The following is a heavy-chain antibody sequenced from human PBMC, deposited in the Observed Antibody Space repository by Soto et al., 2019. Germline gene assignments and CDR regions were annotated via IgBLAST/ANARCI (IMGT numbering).Heavy chain of an antibody. CDR2: IGYDGIKK. CDR3: ARDRTWIPTGGSYYFDY. CDR1: GFTFSSYG. J-gene: IGHJ4*02. D-gene: IGHD5-18*01. V-gene: IGHV3-33*01. Sequence: QVQLVESGGGVVQPGRSLGLSCAASGFTFSSYGMHWVRQAPGKGLEWVAVIGYDGIKKHYADSVKGRFTISRDNSKNTVYLQMNSLRAEDTAVYYCARDRTWIPTGGSYYFDYWGQGTLVTVSS.